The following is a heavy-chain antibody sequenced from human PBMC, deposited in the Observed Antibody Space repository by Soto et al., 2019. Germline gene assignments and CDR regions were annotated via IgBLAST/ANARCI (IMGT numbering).Heavy chain of an antibody. CDR1: GFTFSSYW. Sequence: GGSLRLSCAASGFTFSSYWMHWVRQAPGKGLVWVSRIDSDGSSTSYADSVKGRFTISRDNAKNTLYLQMNSLRAEDTAVYYCARDLGDWSGYYIFDYWGQGTLVTVSS. J-gene: IGHJ4*02. D-gene: IGHD3-3*01. V-gene: IGHV3-74*01. CDR3: ARDLGDWSGYYIFDY. CDR2: IDSDGSST.